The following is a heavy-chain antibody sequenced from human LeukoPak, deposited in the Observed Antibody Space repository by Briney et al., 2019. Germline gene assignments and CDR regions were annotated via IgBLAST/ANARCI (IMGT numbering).Heavy chain of an antibody. CDR2: ISAYSGNT. D-gene: IGHD3-22*01. Sequence: GASVKVSCKASGYTFTSYGISWVRQAPGQGLEWMGWISAYSGNTNYAQKLQGRVTMTTDTSTSTAYMELRSLRSDDTAVYYCARGTYDSSGYYSYYYYMDVWGKGTTVTVSS. CDR3: ARGTYDSSGYYSYYYYMDV. V-gene: IGHV1-18*01. J-gene: IGHJ6*03. CDR1: GYTFTSYG.